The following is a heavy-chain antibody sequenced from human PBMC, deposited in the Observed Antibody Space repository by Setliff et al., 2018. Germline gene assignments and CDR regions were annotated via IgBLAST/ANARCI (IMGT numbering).Heavy chain of an antibody. CDR1: GFTFSSYS. Sequence: PGGSLRLSCAASGFTFSSYSLNWVRQAPGKGLEWVSSISSSSSYIYYADSVEGRFTISRDNGKNSLFLQMNSVRAEDTAVYYCARSINGYQQRYDFWGQGALVTVSS. J-gene: IGHJ4*02. CDR3: ARSINGYQQRYDF. CDR2: ISSSSSYI. V-gene: IGHV3-21*01. D-gene: IGHD3-16*01.